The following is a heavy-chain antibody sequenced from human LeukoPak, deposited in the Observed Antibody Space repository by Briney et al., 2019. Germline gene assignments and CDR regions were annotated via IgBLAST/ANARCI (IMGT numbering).Heavy chain of an antibody. CDR2: IYYSGST. CDR3: ARYITMVRGVNNWFDP. D-gene: IGHD3-10*01. CDR1: GGSIRSYY. Sequence: SETLSLTCTVSGGSIRSYYWSWIRQPPGKGLEWIGYIYYSGSTNYNPSLKSRVTISVDTSKNQFSLKLSSVTAADTAVYYCARYITMVRGVNNWFDPWGQGTLVTVSS. J-gene: IGHJ5*02. V-gene: IGHV4-59*01.